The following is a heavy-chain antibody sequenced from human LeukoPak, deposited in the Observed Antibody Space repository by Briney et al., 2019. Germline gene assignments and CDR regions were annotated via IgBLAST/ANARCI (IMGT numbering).Heavy chain of an antibody. CDR1: GGSISSSSYY. D-gene: IGHD6-19*01. V-gene: IGHV4-39*01. Sequence: KPSETLSLTCTVSGGSISSSSYYWGWIRQPPGKGLEWIGSIYYSGSTYYNPSLKSRVTISVDTSKNQFSLKLSSVTAADTAVYYYARLIAVAGYIDYWGQGTLVTVSS. CDR3: ARLIAVAGYIDY. J-gene: IGHJ4*02. CDR2: IYYSGST.